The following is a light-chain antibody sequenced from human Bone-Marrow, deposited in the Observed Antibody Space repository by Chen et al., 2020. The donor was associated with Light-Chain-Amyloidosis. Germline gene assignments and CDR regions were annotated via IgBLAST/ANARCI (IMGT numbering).Light chain of an antibody. V-gene: IGLV6-57*01. CDR2: EDD. Sequence: NFMLTHPHSVSESPGRTVIISCTRRSGSIATHYVQWYQQRPGSSPTTVIYEDDQRPSGVPDRFSGSIDRSSNSASLTISGLTTEEEADYYCQSYQGSSQGVFGGGTKLTVL. CDR3: QSYQGSSQGV. CDR1: SGSIATHY. J-gene: IGLJ3*02.